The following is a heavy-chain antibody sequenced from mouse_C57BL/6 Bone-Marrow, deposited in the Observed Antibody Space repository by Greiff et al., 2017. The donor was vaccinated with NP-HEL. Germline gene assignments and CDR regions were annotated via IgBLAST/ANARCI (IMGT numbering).Heavy chain of an antibody. CDR1: GFTFSDYY. Sequence: EVMLVESEGGLVQPGSSMKLSCTASGFTFSDYYMAWVRQVPEKGLEWVANINYDGSSTYYLDSLKSRFIISRDNAKNILYLQMSSLKSEDTATYYCARSVVPYYFDYWGQGTTLTVSS. CDR2: INYDGSST. J-gene: IGHJ2*01. V-gene: IGHV5-16*01. D-gene: IGHD1-1*01. CDR3: ARSVVPYYFDY.